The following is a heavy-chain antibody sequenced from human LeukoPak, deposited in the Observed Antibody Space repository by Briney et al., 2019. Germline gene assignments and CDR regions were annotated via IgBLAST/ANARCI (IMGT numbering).Heavy chain of an antibody. CDR3: AREMNCGGDRYRDY. CDR2: IIPIFGTA. CDR1: GGTFSSYA. V-gene: IGHV1-69*05. Sequence: SVKVSCRASGGTFSSYAISWVRQAPGQGLEWMGRIIPIFGTANYAQKFQGRVTITTDESTSTAYMELSSLRSEDTAVYYCAREMNCGGDRYRDYWGQGTLVTVSS. D-gene: IGHD2-21*02. J-gene: IGHJ4*02.